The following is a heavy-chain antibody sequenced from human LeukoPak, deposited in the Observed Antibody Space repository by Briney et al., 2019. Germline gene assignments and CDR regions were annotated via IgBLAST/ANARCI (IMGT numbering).Heavy chain of an antibody. D-gene: IGHD3-10*01. J-gene: IGHJ4*02. CDR2: INHSGST. Sequence: PSENLSLTCAVYGGSFSGYYWSWIRQPPGKGLEWIGEINHSGSTNYSPSLKSRVTMSVDTSKNQFSLKLTSVTAADTAVYYCARALVTRVRGLPLGFDSWGQGTLVTVSS. CDR1: GGSFSGYY. CDR3: ARALVTRVRGLPLGFDS. V-gene: IGHV4-34*01.